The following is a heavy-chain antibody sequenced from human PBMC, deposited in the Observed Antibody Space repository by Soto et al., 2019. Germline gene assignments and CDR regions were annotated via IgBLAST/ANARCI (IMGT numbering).Heavy chain of an antibody. CDR3: ASSPYYDYVWGSPTHSPQYYYYYGMDV. D-gene: IGHD3-16*01. CDR1: GGTLSSDA. Sequence: PSVKVSCKGSGGTLSSDAVGWVRQAPGQGLEWMGGIIPIFGTANYAQKFQGRVTITADESTSTAYMELSSLRSEDTAVYYCASSPYYDYVWGSPTHSPQYYYYYGMDVWGQGTTVTVS. CDR2: IIPIFGTA. J-gene: IGHJ6*02. V-gene: IGHV1-69*13.